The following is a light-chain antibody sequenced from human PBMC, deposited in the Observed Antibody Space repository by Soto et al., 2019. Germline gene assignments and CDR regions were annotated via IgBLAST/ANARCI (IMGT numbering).Light chain of an antibody. Sequence: DIQMTQSPSTLSASVGDRVTITVRASQSISSWLAWYQQKPGKAPKLLIYDASSVESGVPSRFSGSGSGTEFTLTISSLQPDDFATYYCQQANSYFQTFGQGTKVDIK. V-gene: IGKV1-5*01. J-gene: IGKJ1*01. CDR1: QSISSW. CDR3: QQANSYFQT. CDR2: DAS.